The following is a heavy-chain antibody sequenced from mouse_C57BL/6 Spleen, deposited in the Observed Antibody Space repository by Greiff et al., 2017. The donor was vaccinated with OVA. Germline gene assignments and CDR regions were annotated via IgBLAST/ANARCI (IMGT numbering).Heavy chain of an antibody. D-gene: IGHD1-1*01. V-gene: IGHV14-1*01. CDR2: IVPADGDT. CDR3: TTNYYGSSYGFAY. CDR1: GFNIKDYY. Sequence: VQLQQSGAELVRPGASVKLSCTASGFNIKDYYMHWVKQRPEQGLEWIGRIVPADGDTEYAPKFQGKATMTADTSSNTAYLQLSSLTSEDTAVYYCTTNYYGSSYGFAYWGQGTLVTVSA. J-gene: IGHJ3*01.